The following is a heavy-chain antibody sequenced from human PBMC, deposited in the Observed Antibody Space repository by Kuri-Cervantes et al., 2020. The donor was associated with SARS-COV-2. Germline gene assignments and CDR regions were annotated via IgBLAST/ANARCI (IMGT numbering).Heavy chain of an antibody. CDR1: GYTFTSYG. Sequence: SVKVSCKASGYTFTSYGINWLRQAPGQGLEWMGGIIPVLGTANYAPNFQGRVTITADESTSTAYMELSSLRSEDTAVYYCARGGWIIAAAGGYYYYYMDVWGKGTTVPSP. CDR3: ARGGWIIAAAGGYYYYYMDV. J-gene: IGHJ6*03. CDR2: IIPVLGTA. D-gene: IGHD6-13*01. V-gene: IGHV1-69*13.